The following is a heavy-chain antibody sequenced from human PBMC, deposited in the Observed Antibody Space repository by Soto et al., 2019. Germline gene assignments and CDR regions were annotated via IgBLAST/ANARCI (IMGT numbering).Heavy chain of an antibody. CDR2: IYYSGST. J-gene: IGHJ3*02. Sequence: QVQLQESGPGLVKPSQTLSLTCTVSGGSISSGGYYCRCTRHHPAKGLDWIGYIYYSGSTYYNPSLKSRVTISVDTSKNQFSLKLSSVSAADTAVYYCARYLTGYSSSRAAFDIWGQGTMVTVSS. V-gene: IGHV4-31*03. D-gene: IGHD6-13*01. CDR1: GGSISSGGYY. CDR3: ARYLTGYSSSRAAFDI.